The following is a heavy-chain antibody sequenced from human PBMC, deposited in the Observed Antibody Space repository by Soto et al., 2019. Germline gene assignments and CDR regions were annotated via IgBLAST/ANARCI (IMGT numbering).Heavy chain of an antibody. CDR2: ISAHNGNT. V-gene: IGHV1-18*01. CDR3: ARGRYGDY. J-gene: IGHJ4*02. D-gene: IGHD1-1*01. CDR1: GYGFTTYG. Sequence: QVHLVQSGGEVKKPGASVKDSCKGSGYGFTTYGITWMRQAPGQGLEWMAWISAHNGNTNYAQKLQGRVTVTRDTSTSTAYMELRSLRSDDTAVYYCARGRYGDYWGQGALVTVSS.